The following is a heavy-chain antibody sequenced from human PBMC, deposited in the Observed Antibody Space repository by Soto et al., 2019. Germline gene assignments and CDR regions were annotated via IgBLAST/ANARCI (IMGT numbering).Heavy chain of an antibody. Sequence: QVQLQESGPGLVKPSGTLSLTCAVSGGSISSSNWWSWVRQPPGKGLEWIGENYHSGSTNYNPSLKSRVTISVDKSKNQFSLKLSSVTAADTAVYYCARDRITMVRGVIPRRSAPDYWGQGTLVTVSS. CDR3: ARDRITMVRGVIPRRSAPDY. D-gene: IGHD3-10*01. CDR1: GGSISSSNW. J-gene: IGHJ4*02. CDR2: NYHSGST. V-gene: IGHV4-4*02.